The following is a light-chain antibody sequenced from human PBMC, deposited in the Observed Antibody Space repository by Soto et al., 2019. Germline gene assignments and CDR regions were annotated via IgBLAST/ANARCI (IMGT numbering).Light chain of an antibody. CDR3: QQYVTSRRT. CDR2: GAS. CDR1: LSVSVSQ. Sequence: EVVLTQARGPLSLSAGERATLSCRASLSVSVSQLAWYQQKPVQPPRLLIYGASSRAAGIPDRFSGSGSGTDFTLTINRPEPEDFAVYYCQQYVTSRRTFGPGTKVDI. J-gene: IGKJ1*01. V-gene: IGKV3-20*01.